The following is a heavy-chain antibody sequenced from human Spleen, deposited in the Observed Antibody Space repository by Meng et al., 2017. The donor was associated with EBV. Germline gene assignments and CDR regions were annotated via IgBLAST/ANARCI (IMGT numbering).Heavy chain of an antibody. CDR1: GFTFSNSD. J-gene: IGHJ4*02. CDR3: ARVYSGSWYYFDY. Sequence: QVQLVESGXGVVQPXRSLRLXCAASGFTFSNSDMHWVRQAPGKGLEWVAVISNDGSNKYYSDSVKGRFTISRDNSKDTLYLQVNSLRGEDTAVYYCARVYSGSWYYFDYWGQGTLGTVSS. D-gene: IGHD6-13*01. V-gene: IGHV3-30-3*01. CDR2: ISNDGSNK.